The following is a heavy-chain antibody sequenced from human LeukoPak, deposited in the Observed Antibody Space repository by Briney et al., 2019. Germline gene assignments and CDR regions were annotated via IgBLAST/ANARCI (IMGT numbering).Heavy chain of an antibody. Sequence: ASVKVSCKSSGYTFTSYYMHWVRQSPGQRLEWIGIINPTGGSTSYAQKFQGRVTMTRDTSTSTVYMELSSLRSEDTAVYYCAREGGTMVRGVHWYFDLWGRGTLVTVSS. V-gene: IGHV1-46*01. CDR3: AREGGTMVRGVHWYFDL. J-gene: IGHJ2*01. CDR2: INPTGGST. D-gene: IGHD3-10*01. CDR1: GYTFTSYY.